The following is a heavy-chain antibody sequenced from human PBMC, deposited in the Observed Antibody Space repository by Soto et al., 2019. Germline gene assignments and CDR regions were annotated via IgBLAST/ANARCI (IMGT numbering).Heavy chain of an antibody. CDR3: ARDFVTIFGVASGGMDV. V-gene: IGHV4-59*01. Sequence: SETLSLTCTVSGGSISSYYWSWIRQPPGKGPEWIGYIYYSGSTNYNPSLKSRVTISVDTSKNQFSLKLSSVTAADTAVYYCARDFVTIFGVASGGMDVWGQGTTVTVSS. CDR1: GGSISSYY. D-gene: IGHD3-3*01. J-gene: IGHJ6*02. CDR2: IYYSGST.